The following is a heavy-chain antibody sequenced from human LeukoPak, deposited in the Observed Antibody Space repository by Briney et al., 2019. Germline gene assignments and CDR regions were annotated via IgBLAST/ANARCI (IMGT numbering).Heavy chain of an antibody. CDR2: INWNGGST. CDR3: ARVGYSSSWYSTRLVRGVFDY. J-gene: IGHJ4*02. Sequence: GGSLRLSCAASGFTFDDYGMSWVRQAPGKGLEWVSGINWNGGSTGYADSVKGRFTISRDNAKNSLYLQMNSLRAEDTALYYCARVGYSSSWYSTRLVRGVFDYWGQGTLVTVSS. V-gene: IGHV3-20*04. CDR1: GFTFDDYG. D-gene: IGHD6-13*01.